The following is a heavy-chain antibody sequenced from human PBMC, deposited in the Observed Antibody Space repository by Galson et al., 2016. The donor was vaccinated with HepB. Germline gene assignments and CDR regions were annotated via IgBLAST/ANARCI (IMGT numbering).Heavy chain of an antibody. CDR2: ISRSGGST. CDR1: GFTFRNYG. D-gene: IGHD3-10*01. V-gene: IGHV3-23*01. CDR3: VQGSTAPAV. Sequence: SLRLSCAASGFTFRNYGMTWVRQAPGKGLEVVSSISRSGGSTDYADSVKGRFTISRDNSKNTLSLQMNSLTADVTAIYYCVQGSTAPAVWGKGTTVTVSS. J-gene: IGHJ6*04.